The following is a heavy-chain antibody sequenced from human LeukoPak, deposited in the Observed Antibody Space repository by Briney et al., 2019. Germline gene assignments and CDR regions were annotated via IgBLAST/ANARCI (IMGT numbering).Heavy chain of an antibody. J-gene: IGHJ3*02. D-gene: IGHD3-22*01. CDR1: GFTFSSYS. CDR3: ASADHNYDSSGSHDAFDI. CDR2: XXXSSSYI. V-gene: IGHV3-21*01. Sequence: PGGSLRLSCAASGFTFSSYSMNWVRQAPGKGLXXXXXXXXSSSYIYYADSVKGRFTISRDNAKNSLYLQMNSLRAEDTAVYYCASADHNYDSSGSHDAFDIWGQGTMVTVSS.